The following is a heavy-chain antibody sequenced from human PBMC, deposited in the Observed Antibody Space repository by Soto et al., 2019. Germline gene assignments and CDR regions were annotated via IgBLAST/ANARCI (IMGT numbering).Heavy chain of an antibody. D-gene: IGHD4-4*01. Sequence: PSETLSLTCAVSGGSISSGGYSWSWIRQPPGKGLEWIGYIYHSGSTYYNPSLKSRVTISVDRSKNQFSLKLSSVTAADTAVYYCARAGTVTTYYFDYWGQGTLVTVSS. CDR2: IYHSGST. CDR3: ARAGTVTTYYFDY. V-gene: IGHV4-30-2*01. CDR1: GGSISSGGYS. J-gene: IGHJ4*02.